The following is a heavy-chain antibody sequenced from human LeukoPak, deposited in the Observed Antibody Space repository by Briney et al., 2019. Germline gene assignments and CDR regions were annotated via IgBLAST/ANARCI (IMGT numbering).Heavy chain of an antibody. V-gene: IGHV4-59*01. CDR2: IYYSGST. Sequence: SETLSLTCTVSGGSISSYYWSWIRQPPGKGLEWIGYIYYSGSTNYNPSPKSRVTISVDTSKNQFSLKLSSVTAADTAVYYCARASYDSSGYYYNWFDPWGQGTLVTVSS. CDR1: GGSISSYY. J-gene: IGHJ5*02. CDR3: ARASYDSSGYYYNWFDP. D-gene: IGHD3-22*01.